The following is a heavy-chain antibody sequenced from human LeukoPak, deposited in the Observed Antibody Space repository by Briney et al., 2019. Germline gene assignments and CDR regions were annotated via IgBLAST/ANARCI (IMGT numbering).Heavy chain of an antibody. CDR2: IYHSGST. CDR1: GGSISSSNW. D-gene: IGHD1-26*01. V-gene: IGHV4-4*02. CDR3: ARVSSGSYYFDS. J-gene: IGHJ4*02. Sequence: SETLSLTCAISGGSISSSNWWSWVRQPPGKGLEWIGEIYHSGSTNYSPSLKSQVTISVDKSKNQFSLKVTSVTAADTAVYYCARVSSGSYYFDSWGQGTLVTVSS.